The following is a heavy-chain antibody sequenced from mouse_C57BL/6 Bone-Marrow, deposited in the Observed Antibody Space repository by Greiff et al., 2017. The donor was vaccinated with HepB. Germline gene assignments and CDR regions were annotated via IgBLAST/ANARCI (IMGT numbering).Heavy chain of an antibody. CDR2: IDPTDSYT. D-gene: IGHD1-1*01. V-gene: IGHV1-69*01. CDR3: AREGCEGSYYGSSYYFDY. J-gene: IGHJ2*01. Sequence: QVQLQQPGAELVMPGASVKLSCKASGYTFTSYWMHWVKQRPGQGLEWIGEIDPTDSYTNYNKKFKGKSTLTVDKSSSTAYMQLSSLTSEDSAVYDCAREGCEGSYYGSSYYFDYWGQGTTLTVSA. CDR1: GYTFTSYW.